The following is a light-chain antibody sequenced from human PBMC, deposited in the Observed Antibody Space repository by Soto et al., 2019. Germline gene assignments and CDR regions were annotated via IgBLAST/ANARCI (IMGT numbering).Light chain of an antibody. CDR3: TSYTRSATPYI. V-gene: IGLV2-14*01. J-gene: IGLJ1*01. CDR2: EVT. CDR1: SGDVGGHNS. Sequence: SVLTQPASVSPSPGQSITISCTGNSGDVGGHNSVSWFQQHPGRAPKLMIYEVTNRPSGVSNRFSGSKSGNTASLTISGLQAEDETDYYCTSYTRSATPYIYGSGTKVTV.